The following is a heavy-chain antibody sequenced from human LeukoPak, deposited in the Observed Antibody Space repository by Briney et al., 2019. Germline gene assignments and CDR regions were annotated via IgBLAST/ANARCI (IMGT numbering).Heavy chain of an antibody. Sequence: SQTLSLTCTVSGGSISSGDYYWSWIRQPPGKGLEWIGYSYYTGNTYYTPSLKSRVTISVDTSKNQFSLNLSSVTAADTAVYYCARHVFNFSGWSFDLWGRGTLVTVSS. V-gene: IGHV4-30-4*01. D-gene: IGHD6-19*01. CDR3: ARHVFNFSGWSFDL. CDR2: SYYTGNT. J-gene: IGHJ2*01. CDR1: GGSISSGDYY.